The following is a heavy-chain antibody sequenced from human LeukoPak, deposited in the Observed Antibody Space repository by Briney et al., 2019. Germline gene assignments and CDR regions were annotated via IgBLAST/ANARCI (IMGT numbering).Heavy chain of an antibody. V-gene: IGHV3-23*01. CDR2: ISSSGSGGNT. D-gene: IGHD6-19*01. CDR3: AKDKSPQYSSGWYPFDY. J-gene: IGHJ4*02. CDR1: GVTLCNYA. Sequence: GGSLRLSCVASGVTLCNYAMSWARQAPGKGLEWVSGISSSGSGGNTYYADSVKGRFTISRDNSKNTLYLQMNSLRAEDTAVYYCAKDKSPQYSSGWYPFDYWGQGTLVTVSS.